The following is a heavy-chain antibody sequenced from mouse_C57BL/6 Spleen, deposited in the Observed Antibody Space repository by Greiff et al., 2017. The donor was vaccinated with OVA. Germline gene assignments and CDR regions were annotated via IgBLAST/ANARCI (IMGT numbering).Heavy chain of an antibody. D-gene: IGHD1-1*01. V-gene: IGHV1-81*01. CDR1: GYTFTSYG. CDR2: IYPRSGNT. J-gene: IGHJ3*01. Sequence: VQLQQSGAELARPGASVKLSCKASGYTFTSYGISWVKQRTGQGLEWIGEIYPRSGNTYYNEKFKGKATLTADKSSSTAYMELRSLTSEDSAVFICTQFSAKVVATGECAYWGQGTLVTVSA. CDR3: TQFSAKVVATGECAY.